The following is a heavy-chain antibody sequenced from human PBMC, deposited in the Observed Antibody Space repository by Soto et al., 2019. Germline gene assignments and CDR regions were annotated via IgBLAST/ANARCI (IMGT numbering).Heavy chain of an antibody. J-gene: IGHJ3*02. D-gene: IGHD2-2*01. Sequence: SVKVSCKASGGTFSSYAISWVRQAPGQGLEWMGGIIPIFGTANYAQKFQGRVTITADESTSTAYMELSSLRSEDTAVYYCAREARGYQLLFRHDAFDIWGQGTMVTVSS. CDR3: AREARGYQLLFRHDAFDI. CDR1: GGTFSSYA. V-gene: IGHV1-69*13. CDR2: IIPIFGTA.